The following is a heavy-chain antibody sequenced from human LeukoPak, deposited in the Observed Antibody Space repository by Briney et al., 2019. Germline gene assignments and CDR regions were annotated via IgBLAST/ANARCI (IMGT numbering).Heavy chain of an antibody. J-gene: IGHJ5*02. CDR3: AGVCPITIFGVVIVDWFDP. V-gene: IGHV3-66*01. CDR1: GFNFSCTC. Sequence: GGSLRLSCAASGFNFSCTCMSWVRQAPGKGLEWVSIIYSGGNTYYADSVKGRFTISRGNSKNTLYLQMNSLRAEDTAVYYCAGVCPITIFGVVIVDWFDPWGQGTLVTVSS. CDR2: IYSGGNT. D-gene: IGHD3-3*01.